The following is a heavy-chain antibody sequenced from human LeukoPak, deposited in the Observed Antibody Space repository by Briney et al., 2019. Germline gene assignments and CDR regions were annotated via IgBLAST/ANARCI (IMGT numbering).Heavy chain of an antibody. J-gene: IGHJ6*03. CDR2: INPNSGGT. CDR3: ARGQEIRFLEWLPYYYMDV. V-gene: IGHV1-2*02. Sequence: ASVKVSCKASGYTFTGYYMHWVRQAPGQGLEWMGWINPNSGGTNYAQKFQGRVTITADKSTSTAYMELSSLRSEDTAVYYCARGQEIRFLEWLPYYYMDVWGKGTTVTVSS. CDR1: GYTFTGYY. D-gene: IGHD3-3*01.